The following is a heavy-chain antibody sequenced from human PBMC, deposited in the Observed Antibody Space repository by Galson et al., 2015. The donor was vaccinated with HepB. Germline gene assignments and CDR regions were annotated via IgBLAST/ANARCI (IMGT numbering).Heavy chain of an antibody. CDR2: TYYRSKWYN. V-gene: IGHV6-1*01. D-gene: IGHD2-21*01. CDR3: ARDPTDHLQIAAFDI. J-gene: IGHJ3*02. CDR1: GDSVSSNSAA. Sequence: CAISGDSVSSNSAAWNWIRQSPSRGLEWLGRTYYRSKWYNDYAVSVKSRIAIYPDTSKNQFSLQLNSVTPEDTAVYYCARDPTDHLQIAAFDIWGQGTMVTVSS.